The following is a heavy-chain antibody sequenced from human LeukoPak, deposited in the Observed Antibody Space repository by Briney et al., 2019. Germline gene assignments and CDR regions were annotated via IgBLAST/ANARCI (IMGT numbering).Heavy chain of an antibody. Sequence: PGGSLRLSCAASGFTFSSYAMHWVRQAPGKGLEWVAVISYDGSNKYYADSVKGRFTISRDNSKNTLYLQMNSLRAEDTAVYYRARGSFGEATFDYWGQGTLVTVSS. D-gene: IGHD3-10*01. CDR1: GFTFSSYA. V-gene: IGHV3-30-3*01. CDR3: ARGSFGEATFDY. J-gene: IGHJ4*02. CDR2: ISYDGSNK.